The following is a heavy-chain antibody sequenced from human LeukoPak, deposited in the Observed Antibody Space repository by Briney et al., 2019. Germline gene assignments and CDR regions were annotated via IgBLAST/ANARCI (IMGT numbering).Heavy chain of an antibody. Sequence: SETLSLTCTVSGGSIGTYYWSWIRQPPGKGLEWIGYIYYNGHTDYNPSLRSRVTISVHTSKNQFSLKLSSVTAADTAVYYCARRGSSSWYMRWFDPWGQGTLVTVSS. J-gene: IGHJ5*02. V-gene: IGHV4-59*12. CDR1: GGSIGTYY. D-gene: IGHD6-13*01. CDR2: IYYNGHT. CDR3: ARRGSSSWYMRWFDP.